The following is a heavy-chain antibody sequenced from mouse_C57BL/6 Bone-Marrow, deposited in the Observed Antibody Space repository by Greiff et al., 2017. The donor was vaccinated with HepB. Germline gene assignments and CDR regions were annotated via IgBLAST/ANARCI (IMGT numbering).Heavy chain of an antibody. Sequence: GGDLVKPGGSLKLSCAASGFTFSSYGMSWVRQTPDKRLEWVATISSGGSYTYYPDSVKGRFTISRDNAKNTLYLQMSSLKSEDTAMYYCARGGYWGQGTTLTVSS. J-gene: IGHJ2*01. CDR1: GFTFSSYG. CDR2: ISSGGSYT. V-gene: IGHV5-6*02. CDR3: ARGGY.